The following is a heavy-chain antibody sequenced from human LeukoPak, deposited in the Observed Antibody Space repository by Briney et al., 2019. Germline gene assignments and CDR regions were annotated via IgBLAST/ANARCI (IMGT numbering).Heavy chain of an antibody. J-gene: IGHJ4*02. CDR1: GLTFSSSW. Sequence: GGSLRLSCAASGLTFSSSWMSWVRQAPGKGLEWVANIKQDGSEQYYVDSVKGRFTISRDNAKNSLYLQMISLRAEDTAVYYCARDRGIDRFDNWGQGTLVTVSS. CDR2: IKQDGSEQ. V-gene: IGHV3-7*01. D-gene: IGHD3-16*02. CDR3: ARDRGIDRFDN.